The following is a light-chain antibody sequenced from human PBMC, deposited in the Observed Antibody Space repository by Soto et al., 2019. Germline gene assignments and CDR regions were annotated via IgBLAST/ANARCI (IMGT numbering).Light chain of an antibody. J-gene: IGKJ3*01. V-gene: IGKV3-20*01. CDR2: GAS. CDR1: QSVSSSY. CDR3: QQYGSSPRIT. Sequence: IVLTQSPGTLSLSPGERATLSCRASQSVSSSYLAWYQQKPGQAPRLLIYGASSRATGIPDRFSGSGSGTVFTLTISRLEPEDFAVYYCQQYGSSPRITFGPGTKVDIK.